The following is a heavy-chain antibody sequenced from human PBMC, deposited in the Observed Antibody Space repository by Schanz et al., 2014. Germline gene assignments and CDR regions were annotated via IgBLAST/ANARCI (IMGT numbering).Heavy chain of an antibody. Sequence: EVQLVESGGGLVQPGGSRRFSCAASGFTFSGFALSWFGQAPGKGLEWVSAISGSGGSTYYADSVKGRFTISRDNSKNTLSLQMDDLRGDDTAMYYCVTWSTTYLYQDYWGQGTLVSVSA. D-gene: IGHD1-26*01. CDR2: ISGSGGST. J-gene: IGHJ4*02. CDR1: GFTFSGFA. V-gene: IGHV3-23*04. CDR3: VTWSTTYLYQDY.